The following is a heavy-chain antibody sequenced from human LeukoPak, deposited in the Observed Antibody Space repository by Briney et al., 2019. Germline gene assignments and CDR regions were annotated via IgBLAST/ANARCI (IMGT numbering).Heavy chain of an antibody. V-gene: IGHV4-59*01. CDR1: GGSISSYY. CDR3: ARDYPPYGPLDY. CDR2: IYYSGST. Sequence: PSETLSLTCTVSGGSISSYYWSWIRQPPGKGLEWIGYIYYSGSTNYNPSLKSRVTISVDTSKNQFSLKLSSVTAADTAVYYCARDYPPYGPLDYRGQGTLVTVSS. J-gene: IGHJ4*02. D-gene: IGHD3-10*01.